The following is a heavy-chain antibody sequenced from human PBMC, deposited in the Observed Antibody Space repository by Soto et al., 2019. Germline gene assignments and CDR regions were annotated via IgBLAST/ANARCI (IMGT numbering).Heavy chain of an antibody. CDR1: GFTFGDYA. CDR2: IRSKAYGGTT. J-gene: IGHJ4*02. CDR3: TRDGSETVVVPAAIGY. Sequence: GGSLRLSCTASGFTFGDYAMSWVRQAPGKGLEWVGFIRSKAYGGTTEYAASVKGRFTISRDDSKSIAYLQMNSLKTEDTAVYYCTRDGSETVVVPAAIGYWGQGTLVTVSS. V-gene: IGHV3-49*04. D-gene: IGHD2-2*02.